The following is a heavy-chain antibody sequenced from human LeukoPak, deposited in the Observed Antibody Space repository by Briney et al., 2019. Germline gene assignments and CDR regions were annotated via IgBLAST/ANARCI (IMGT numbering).Heavy chain of an antibody. V-gene: IGHV4-61*02. J-gene: IGHJ4*02. CDR1: GGSISSGSYY. Sequence: SSETLSLTCTVSGGSISSGSYYWSWIRQPAGKGLEWIMRIYTSGSTNYNPSLKSRITISVDTSKNQFSLKLSSVTAADTAVYYCARDPNYYYDSSGYFIWGQGTLVAVSS. CDR2: IYTSGST. CDR3: ARDPNYYYDSSGYFI. D-gene: IGHD3-22*01.